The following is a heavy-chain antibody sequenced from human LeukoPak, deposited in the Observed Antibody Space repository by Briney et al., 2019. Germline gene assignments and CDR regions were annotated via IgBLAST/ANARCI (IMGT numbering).Heavy chain of an antibody. V-gene: IGHV1-2*02. J-gene: IGHJ4*02. CDR1: GYTFTGYY. Sequence: ASVKVSCKASGYTFTGYYMHWVRQAPGQGLEWMGWINPNSGGTNYAQKFQGRVTMTRDTSISTAYMELSRLRSDDTAVYYCARVRRYSGYEYFDYWGQGTLVTVSS. D-gene: IGHD5-12*01. CDR3: ARVRRYSGYEYFDY. CDR2: INPNSGGT.